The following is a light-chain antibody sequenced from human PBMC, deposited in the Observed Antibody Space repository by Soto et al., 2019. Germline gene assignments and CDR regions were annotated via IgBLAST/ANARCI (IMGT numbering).Light chain of an antibody. Sequence: QSVLTQPPSVSEAPGQRVTISCTGSSSNIGAGYEAHWYQQVPGTAPKLRIYENNNRPSGVPYRFSGSKSGTSASLAITGLQAEDEAEYYCQSYDSSLSGYVFGTGTKVTVL. CDR2: ENN. CDR3: QSYDSSLSGYV. J-gene: IGLJ1*01. V-gene: IGLV1-40*01. CDR1: SSNIGAGYE.